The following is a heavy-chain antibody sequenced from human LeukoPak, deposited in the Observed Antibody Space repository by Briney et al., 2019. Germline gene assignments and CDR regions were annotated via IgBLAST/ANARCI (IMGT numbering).Heavy chain of an antibody. CDR1: GFTFSTYN. J-gene: IGHJ4*02. D-gene: IGHD1-20*01. Sequence: GGSLRLSCEASGFTFSTYNMNWVRQAPGKGLEWVSAISGSGGSTYYADSVKGRFTISRDNSKNTLYLQMNSLRAEDTAVYYCAKDLATYNWNEEFIFDYWGQGTLVTVSS. CDR3: AKDLATYNWNEEFIFDY. CDR2: ISGSGGST. V-gene: IGHV3-23*01.